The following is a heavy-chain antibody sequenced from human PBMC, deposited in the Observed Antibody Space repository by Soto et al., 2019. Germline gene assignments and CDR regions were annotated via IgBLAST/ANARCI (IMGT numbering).Heavy chain of an antibody. V-gene: IGHV3-23*01. CDR1: GFTFSSYA. Sequence: GGSLRLSCAASGFTFSSYAMSWVRQAPGKGLEWVSAISGSGGSTDYADSVKGRFTISRDNSKNTLYLQMNSLRAEDTAVDYCAKYKWELLASGAPPFDYWGQGTLVTVSS. D-gene: IGHD1-26*01. J-gene: IGHJ4*02. CDR3: AKYKWELLASGAPPFDY. CDR2: ISGSGGST.